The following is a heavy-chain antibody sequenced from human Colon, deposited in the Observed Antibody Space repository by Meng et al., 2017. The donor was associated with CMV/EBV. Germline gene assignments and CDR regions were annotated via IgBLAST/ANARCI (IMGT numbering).Heavy chain of an antibody. CDR1: SYSISSDFY. CDR3: ARSGGVAYYGMDV. J-gene: IGHJ6*02. Sequence: GSLRLSCTVSSYSISSDFYWGWIRQPPGKGLEWIGSIYHNGTTYYNPSLKSRVAISVDTSKNQFSLKLSSVTAADTAVYYCARSGGVAYYGMDVWGQGTTVTVSS. CDR2: IYHNGTT. D-gene: IGHD3-16*01. V-gene: IGHV4-38-2*02.